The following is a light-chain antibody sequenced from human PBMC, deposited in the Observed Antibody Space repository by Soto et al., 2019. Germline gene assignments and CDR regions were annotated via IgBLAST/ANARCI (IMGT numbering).Light chain of an antibody. Sequence: EIVLTQSPGTLSLSPGERATLSCRASQSVSSSYLAWYQQKPGQAPRLLIYGASSRATGIPDRFSGSGSGTDFTLTIRRLGPEDFAVYYCQQYGSSPEWTFGQGTKVEIK. CDR3: QQYGSSPEWT. J-gene: IGKJ1*01. V-gene: IGKV3-20*01. CDR1: QSVSSSY. CDR2: GAS.